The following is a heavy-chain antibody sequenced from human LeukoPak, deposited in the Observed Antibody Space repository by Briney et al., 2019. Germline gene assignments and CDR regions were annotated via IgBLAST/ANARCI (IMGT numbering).Heavy chain of an antibody. V-gene: IGHV1-8*01. Sequence: GASVKVSCKASGYTFTSYDINWVRQATGQGLEWMGWMNPNSGNTGYAQKFQGRVTMTRNTSISTAYMELSSLRSEDTAVYYCARKWAATSYYDFWSGDYNWFDPWGQGTLVTVSS. CDR2: MNPNSGNT. J-gene: IGHJ5*02. CDR3: ARKWAATSYYDFWSGDYNWFDP. D-gene: IGHD3-3*01. CDR1: GYTFTSYD.